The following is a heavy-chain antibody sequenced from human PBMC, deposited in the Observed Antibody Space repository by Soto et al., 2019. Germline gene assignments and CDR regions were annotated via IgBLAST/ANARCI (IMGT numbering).Heavy chain of an antibody. CDR2: IYPADSET. Sequence: GESLKISCRGSGYSFSSYWIGWVRQMPGKGLEWMGIIYPADSETRYSPSFQGQVTISADKSISTAYLQWSSLKASDTAMYYCARQLMAYGMAVWGQGTTVTVS. D-gene: IGHD3-10*01. V-gene: IGHV5-51*01. CDR3: ARQLMAYGMAV. J-gene: IGHJ6*02. CDR1: GYSFSSYW.